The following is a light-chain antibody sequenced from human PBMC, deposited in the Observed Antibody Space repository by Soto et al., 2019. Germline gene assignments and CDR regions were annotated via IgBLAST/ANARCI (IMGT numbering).Light chain of an antibody. CDR1: QSISSY. CDR2: AAS. V-gene: IGKV1-39*01. J-gene: IGKJ1*01. CDR3: QQSYSTPPWT. Sequence: IQMTQSPSSLSASVGDRVTITCRASQSISSYLNWYQQKPGKAPKLLIYAASSLQSGVPSRFSGSGSGTDFTLTISSLQPEDFVTYYCQQSYSTPPWTLGQGTKVDIK.